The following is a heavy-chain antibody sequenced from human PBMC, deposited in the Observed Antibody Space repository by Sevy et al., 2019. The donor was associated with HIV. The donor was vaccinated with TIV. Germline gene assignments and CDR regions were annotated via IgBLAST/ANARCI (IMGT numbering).Heavy chain of an antibody. Sequence: GGSLRLSCAGSGFSFGTYSMHWVRQAPGKGLEWVAVIWYDGTKQYYADSVKGRVTISRDNSKNTMYLHMNALRAEDGKPNAREKPKTKMYWHMNALGAEXTAVYYCARGPDTEISLENVLRSFEWVFRGKSFDYWGQGTLVTVSS. CDR2: IWYDGTKQ. CDR3: EKPKTKMYWHMNALGAEXTAVYYCARGPDTEISLENVLRSFEWVFRGKSFDY. CDR1: GFSFGTYS. J-gene: IGHJ4*02. V-gene: IGHV3-30*04. D-gene: IGHD1-26*01.